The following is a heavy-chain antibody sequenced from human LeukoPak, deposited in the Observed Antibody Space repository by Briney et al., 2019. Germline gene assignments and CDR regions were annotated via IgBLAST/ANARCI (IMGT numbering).Heavy chain of an antibody. J-gene: IGHJ4*02. Sequence: GGSLRLSCAASGFTFSSYSMNWVRQAPGKGLEWVSYISSSSSTIYYADSVKGRFTISRDNAKNSLYLQMNSLRAEDTAVYYCAKDTAMVYAPLDYWGQGTLVTVSS. CDR2: ISSSSSTI. D-gene: IGHD5-18*01. CDR1: GFTFSSYS. V-gene: IGHV3-48*01. CDR3: AKDTAMVYAPLDY.